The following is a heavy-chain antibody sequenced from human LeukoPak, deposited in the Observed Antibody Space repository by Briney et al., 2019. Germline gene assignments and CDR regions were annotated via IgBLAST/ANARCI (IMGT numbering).Heavy chain of an antibody. Sequence: ASVKVSCKASGYTFTSYDINWVRQATGQGLEWMGWMNPNSGNTGYAQKFQGRVTITRNTSISTAYMELSSLRSEDTAVYYCARGVVSGGSCYSLWDCYYYYYMDVWGKGTTVTVSS. J-gene: IGHJ6*03. CDR2: MNPNSGNT. CDR3: ARGVVSGGSCYSLWDCYYYYYMDV. CDR1: GYTFTSYD. V-gene: IGHV1-8*03. D-gene: IGHD2-15*01.